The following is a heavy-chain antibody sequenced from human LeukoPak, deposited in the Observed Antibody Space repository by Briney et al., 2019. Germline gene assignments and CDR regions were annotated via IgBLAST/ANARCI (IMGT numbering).Heavy chain of an antibody. Sequence: GSLRLSCAASGFTFSSNYMSWVRQPPGKGLEWIGGAYYSGTTYYSPSLKSRVTISVDMSRNHFSLNLNSVTAADTAVYYCARHSSSAWYYYFDYWGQGSFVTVSS. D-gene: IGHD6-19*01. V-gene: IGHV4-39*01. CDR1: GFTFSSNY. CDR3: ARHSSSAWYYYFDY. J-gene: IGHJ4*02. CDR2: AYYSGTT.